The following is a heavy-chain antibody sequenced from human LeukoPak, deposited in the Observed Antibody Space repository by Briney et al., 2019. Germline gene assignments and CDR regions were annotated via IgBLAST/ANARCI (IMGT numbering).Heavy chain of an antibody. CDR2: INPNSGGT. V-gene: IGHV1-2*02. J-gene: IGHJ4*02. Sequence: GASVKVSCKASGYTFTGYYMHWVRQAPGQGLEWMGWINPNSGGTNYAQKFQGRVTMTRDTSISTAYMELSRLRSDDTAAYFCARNRNYPDGGSSFDFDYWGQGTLVTVSS. CDR1: GYTFTGYY. CDR3: ARNRNYPDGGSSFDFDY. D-gene: IGHD4-23*01.